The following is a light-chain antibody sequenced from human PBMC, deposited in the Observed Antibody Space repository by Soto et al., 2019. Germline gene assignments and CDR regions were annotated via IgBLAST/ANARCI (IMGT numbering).Light chain of an antibody. V-gene: IGKV3-11*01. Sequence: DIVLTQSPATLSLSPGERATLSCRASQSVSRDFAWYQQKPGQVPRLLIYDASNWATGIPARFSGSGSGTDFTLTINSLQPEDFAVYYCQHRHNFGPGTKVDFK. CDR3: QHRHN. CDR1: QSVSRD. J-gene: IGKJ3*01. CDR2: DAS.